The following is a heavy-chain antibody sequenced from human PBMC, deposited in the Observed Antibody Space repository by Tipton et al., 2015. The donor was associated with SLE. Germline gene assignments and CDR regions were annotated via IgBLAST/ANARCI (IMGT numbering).Heavy chain of an antibody. CDR1: GGSFSAYY. CDR3: ARARPLSSGVVLTPDY. Sequence: LRLSCAVYGGSFSAYYWSWIRQPPGKGLEWIGEINHSGSTNYNPSLKSRVTISVDTSKNQFSLKLSSVTAADTAVYYCARARPLSSGVVLTPDYWGQGTLVTVSS. V-gene: IGHV4-34*01. CDR2: INHSGST. D-gene: IGHD3-3*01. J-gene: IGHJ4*02.